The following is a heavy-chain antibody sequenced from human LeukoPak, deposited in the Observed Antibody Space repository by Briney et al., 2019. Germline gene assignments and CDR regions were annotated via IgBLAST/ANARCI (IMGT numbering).Heavy chain of an antibody. V-gene: IGHV3-74*01. CDR1: GFTFSSYW. J-gene: IGHJ4*02. CDR3: ASGTSGWGSLDY. D-gene: IGHD7-27*01. CDR2: INSDGSIT. Sequence: PGGSLRLSCAASGFTFSSYWMHWVRQAPGKGLVWVSRINSDGSITNYVDSVRGRFTISRDNGKNTLYLEMSSLRAEDTAVYYCASGTSGWGSLDYWGRGTLATVSS.